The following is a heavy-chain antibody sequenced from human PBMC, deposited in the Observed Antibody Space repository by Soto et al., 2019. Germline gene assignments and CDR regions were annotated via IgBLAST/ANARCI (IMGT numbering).Heavy chain of an antibody. CDR1: GFPFSSYA. CDR2: ISGSGGST. Sequence: GGSLRLSCAAAGFPFSSYARSWVRQAPGKGLEWVSAISGSGGSTYYADSVKGRFTISRDNSKNTLYLQMNSLRAEDTAVYYCAKDLRAPLQHYYYYYMDVWGKGTTVTVSS. CDR3: AKDLRAPLQHYYYYYMDV. D-gene: IGHD6-13*01. V-gene: IGHV3-23*01. J-gene: IGHJ6*03.